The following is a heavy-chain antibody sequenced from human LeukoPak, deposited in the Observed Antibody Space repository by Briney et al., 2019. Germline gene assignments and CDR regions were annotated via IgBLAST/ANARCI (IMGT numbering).Heavy chain of an antibody. CDR1: GFTFSSYG. D-gene: IGHD1-1*01. J-gene: IGHJ4*02. Sequence: GGSLRLSCAASGFTFSSYGMHWVRRAPGKGLEWVAVISYDGSNKYYADSVKGRFTISRDNSKNTLYLQMNSLRAEDTAVYYCAKGYGIIDYWGQGTLVTVSS. CDR3: AKGYGIIDY. CDR2: ISYDGSNK. V-gene: IGHV3-30*18.